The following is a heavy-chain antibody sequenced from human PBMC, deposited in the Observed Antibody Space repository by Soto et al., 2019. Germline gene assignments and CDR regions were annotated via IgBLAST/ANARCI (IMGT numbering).Heavy chain of an antibody. D-gene: IGHD6-19*01. CDR2: ISGSGGST. V-gene: IGHV3-23*01. J-gene: IGHJ4*02. CDR1: GFTFSSYA. CDR3: AKDRPGGGWYYFDY. Sequence: GESLKISCAASGFTFSSYAMSWVRQAPGKGLEWVSAISGSGGSTYYADSVKGRFTISRDNSKNTLYLQMNSLRAEDTAVYYCAKDRPGGGWYYFDYWGQGTLVTVSS.